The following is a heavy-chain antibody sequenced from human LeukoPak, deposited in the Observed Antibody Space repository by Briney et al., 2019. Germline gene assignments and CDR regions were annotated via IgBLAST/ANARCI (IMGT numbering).Heavy chain of an antibody. V-gene: IGHV1-46*01. J-gene: IGHJ5*02. CDR2: INPSGGST. D-gene: IGHD2-15*01. CDR3: ARAGYCSGGSCYHNWFDP. CDR1: GYTFTSYA. Sequence: ASVTVSCTASGYTFTSYAMNWVRQAPGQGLEWMGIINPSGGSTSYAQKFQGRVTMTRDTSTSTVYVELSSLRSEDTAVYYCARAGYCSGGSCYHNWFDPWGQGTLVTVSS.